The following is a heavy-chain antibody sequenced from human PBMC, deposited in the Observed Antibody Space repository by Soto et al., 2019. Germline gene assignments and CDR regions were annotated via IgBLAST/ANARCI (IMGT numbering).Heavy chain of an antibody. CDR1: GFTFSSYS. CDR3: ARDQPRFLEWLLRGVFDY. Sequence: GGSLRLSCAASGFTFSSYSMNWVRQAPGKGLEWVSYISSSSSTIYYADSVKGRFTISRDNAKNSLYLQMNSLRAEDTAVYYCARDQPRFLEWLLRGVFDYWGQGTLVTVSS. D-gene: IGHD3-3*01. CDR2: ISSSSSTI. V-gene: IGHV3-48*01. J-gene: IGHJ4*02.